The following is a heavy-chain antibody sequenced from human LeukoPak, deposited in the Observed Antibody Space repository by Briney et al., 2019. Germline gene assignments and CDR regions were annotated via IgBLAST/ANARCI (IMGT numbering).Heavy chain of an antibody. Sequence: PSETPSLTCTVSGGSISGYYWTWIRQPPGKGLEWIGYIYYSGSTNYNPSLKSRVTISVDTSKNQFSLKLTSVTAADTAVYYCARVSSGTLLDYWGQGTLVTVSS. CDR3: ARVSSGTLLDY. CDR1: GGSISGYY. V-gene: IGHV4-59*01. J-gene: IGHJ4*02. CDR2: IYYSGST.